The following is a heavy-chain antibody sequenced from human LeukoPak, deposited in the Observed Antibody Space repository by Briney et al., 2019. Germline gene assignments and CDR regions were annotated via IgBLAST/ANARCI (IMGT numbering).Heavy chain of an antibody. CDR1: GYSFTSYW. J-gene: IGHJ6*02. CDR2: IYPGDSDT. CDR3: ARHPYYYDSSGYYFAYYGMDV. V-gene: IGHV5-51*01. Sequence: GESLEISCKGCGYSFTSYWIGWVRQMPGKGLEWMGIIYPGDSDTRYSPSFQGQVTISADKSISTAHLLWSSLKASDTAMYYCARHPYYYDSSGYYFAYYGMDVWGQGTTVTVSS. D-gene: IGHD3-22*01.